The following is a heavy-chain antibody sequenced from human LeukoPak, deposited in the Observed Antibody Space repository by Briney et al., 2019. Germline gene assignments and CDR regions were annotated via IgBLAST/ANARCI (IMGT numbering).Heavy chain of an antibody. J-gene: IGHJ4*02. D-gene: IGHD6-19*01. CDR1: DGSSSSSS. CDR3: ARHYPLAVAEFDY. Sequence: ASETLSLTCTVSDGSSSSSSWNWIRQPPGKGLEWIGYIYYSGSTKYNPSLESRVTISVDTSKNQISLKLSSVTAADTAVYYCARHYPLAVAEFDYWGQGTLVTVSS. CDR2: IYYSGST. V-gene: IGHV4-59*08.